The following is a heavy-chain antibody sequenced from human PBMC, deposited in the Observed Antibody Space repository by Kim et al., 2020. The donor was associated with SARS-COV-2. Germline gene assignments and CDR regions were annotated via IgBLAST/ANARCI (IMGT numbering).Heavy chain of an antibody. CDR1: GGSISSYY. CDR3: ARNNYDILTGSGWFDP. D-gene: IGHD3-9*01. Sequence: SETLSLTCTVSGGSISSYYWSWIRQPPGKGLEWIGYIYYSGSTNYNPSLKSRVTISVDTSKNQFSLKLSSVTAADTAVYYCARNNYDILTGSGWFDPWGQGTLVTVSS. CDR2: IYYSGST. V-gene: IGHV4-59*01. J-gene: IGHJ5*02.